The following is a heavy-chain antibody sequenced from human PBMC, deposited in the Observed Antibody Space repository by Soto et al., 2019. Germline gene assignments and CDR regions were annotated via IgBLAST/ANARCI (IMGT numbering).Heavy chain of an antibody. J-gene: IGHJ4*02. CDR3: AREMHLGSGWGDIDI. D-gene: IGHD6-19*01. CDR1: GFTVRAKW. V-gene: IGHV3-7*03. CDR2: INEDGSKK. Sequence: DVQLVESGGALVQPGGSLGLSCAVSGFTVRAKWMSWVRQAPGKGLEWLANINEDGSKKFYVDSVKGRFTISKDNAKNSLSLQLGSLRADDTAVYYCAREMHLGSGWGDIDIWGRGTMVTVSS.